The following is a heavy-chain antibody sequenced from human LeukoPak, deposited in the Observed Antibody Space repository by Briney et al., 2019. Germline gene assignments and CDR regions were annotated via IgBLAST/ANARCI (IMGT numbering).Heavy chain of an antibody. J-gene: IGHJ6*03. CDR3: AKKSAGSYNYYYYMDV. V-gene: IGHV3-33*06. Sequence: GGSLRLSCAASGFTFSSYGMHWVRQAPGKGLEWVAVIWYDGSNKYYADSVKGRFTISRDNSKNTLYLQMNSLRAEDTAVYYCAKKSAGSYNYYYYMDVWGKGTTVTVSS. D-gene: IGHD3-10*01. CDR2: IWYDGSNK. CDR1: GFTFSSYG.